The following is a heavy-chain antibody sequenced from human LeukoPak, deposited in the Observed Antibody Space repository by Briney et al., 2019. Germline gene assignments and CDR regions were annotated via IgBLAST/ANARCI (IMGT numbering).Heavy chain of an antibody. D-gene: IGHD2-2*01. Sequence: GGSLRLSCAASGFTLSSDNMSWVRQTPGKGLEWVSVVYSGDDGTNYADSVRGRFTISRDGSKNTVYLQMNSLSVEDTGVYYCAKRSRGYYDYWGQGTLVTVSS. CDR1: GFTLSSDN. J-gene: IGHJ4*02. V-gene: IGHV3-66*02. CDR2: VYSGDDGT. CDR3: AKRSRGYYDY.